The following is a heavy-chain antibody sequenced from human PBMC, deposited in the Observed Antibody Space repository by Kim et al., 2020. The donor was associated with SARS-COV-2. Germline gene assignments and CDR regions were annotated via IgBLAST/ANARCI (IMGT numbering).Heavy chain of an antibody. Sequence: ASGKVSCKASGYTFTGYYMHWVRQAPGQGLEWMGRINPNSGGTNYAQKFQGRVTMTRDTSISTAYMELSRLRSDDTAVYYCAREPYSSSWYVMHYYYYYGMAVWGPGTTVTVSS. V-gene: IGHV1-2*06. D-gene: IGHD6-13*01. J-gene: IGHJ6*02. CDR2: INPNSGGT. CDR3: AREPYSSSWYVMHYYYYYGMAV. CDR1: GYTFTGYY.